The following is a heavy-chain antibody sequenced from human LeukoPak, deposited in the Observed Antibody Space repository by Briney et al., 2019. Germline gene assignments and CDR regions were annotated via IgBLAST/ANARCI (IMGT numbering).Heavy chain of an antibody. CDR3: AKDTASSWWYFDL. J-gene: IGHJ2*01. D-gene: IGHD5-18*01. V-gene: IGHV3-23*01. CDR2: ISGSDGST. Sequence: GGTLRLSCAASGFTFSSYGMSWVRQAPGKGLEWVSAISGSDGSTYYADSVKGRFTISRDNSKNTLYLQMNSLRAEDTAVYYCAKDTASSWWYFDLWGRGTLVTVSS. CDR1: GFTFSSYG.